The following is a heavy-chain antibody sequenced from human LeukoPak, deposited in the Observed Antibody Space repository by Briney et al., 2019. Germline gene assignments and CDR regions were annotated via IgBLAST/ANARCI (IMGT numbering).Heavy chain of an antibody. J-gene: IGHJ6*03. V-gene: IGHV3-30*04. CDR3: AREVVVTYYMDV. Sequence: GGSLRLSCAASGFTFSSYAMHWVRQAPGKGLEWVAVISYDGSNKYYADSVKGRFTISRDNSKNTLYLQMNSLRAEDTDVYYCAREVVVTYYMDVWGKGTTVTVSS. D-gene: IGHD2-21*02. CDR1: GFTFSSYA. CDR2: ISYDGSNK.